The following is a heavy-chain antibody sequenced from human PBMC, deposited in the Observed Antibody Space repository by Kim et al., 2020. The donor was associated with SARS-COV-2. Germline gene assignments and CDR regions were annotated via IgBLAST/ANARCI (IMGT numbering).Heavy chain of an antibody. D-gene: IGHD3-3*01. V-gene: IGHV3-66*01. J-gene: IGHJ6*02. Sequence: GGSLRLSCAASGFAVSGKYMTWVRQAPGKGLEWLSVIHTSGRTYYADSVKGRFTISRDSSKNTLYLQMNSLRAEDTALYYCARNFPLDYYSGLDVWGQGTTVTVSS. CDR3: ARNFPLDYYSGLDV. CDR1: GFAVSGKY. CDR2: IHTSGRT.